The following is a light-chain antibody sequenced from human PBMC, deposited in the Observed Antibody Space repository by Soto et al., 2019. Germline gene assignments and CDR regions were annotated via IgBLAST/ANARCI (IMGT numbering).Light chain of an antibody. Sequence: EIVLTQSPGILSLSAGERASLSCGASQSISSSFLAWYQQKPGQAPRLLIYGASSRATGIPDRFSGTGSETDFTLTISRLEPEDFAVYYCQQYDNSPITFGQGTRLEIK. V-gene: IGKV3-20*01. CDR2: GAS. CDR1: QSISSSF. CDR3: QQYDNSPIT. J-gene: IGKJ5*01.